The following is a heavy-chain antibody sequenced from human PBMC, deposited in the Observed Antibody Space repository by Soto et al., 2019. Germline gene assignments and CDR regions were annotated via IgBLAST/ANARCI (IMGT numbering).Heavy chain of an antibody. CDR3: ARKSLTPNRIYYYDSSGPSMDV. CDR2: IYYSGST. CDR1: GGSISSSSYY. Sequence: PSETLSLTCTVAGGSISSSSYYWGWIRQPPGKGLEWIGSIYYSGSTYYNPSLKSRVTISVDTSKNQFSLKLSSVTAADTAVYYCARKSLTPNRIYYYDSSGPSMDVWGQGTTVTVSS. V-gene: IGHV4-39*01. D-gene: IGHD3-22*01. J-gene: IGHJ6*02.